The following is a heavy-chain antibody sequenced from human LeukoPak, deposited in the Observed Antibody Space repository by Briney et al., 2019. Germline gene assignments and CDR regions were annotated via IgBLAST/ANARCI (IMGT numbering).Heavy chain of an antibody. J-gene: IGHJ4*02. CDR1: GGTFSSYA. Sequence: ASVKVSCKASGGTFSSYAISWVRQAPGQGLEWMGWISAYNGNTNYAQKLQGRVTMTTDTSTSTAYMELRSLRSDDTAVYYCARSISGYSSSWGHYWGQGTLVTVSS. CDR2: ISAYNGNT. D-gene: IGHD6-13*01. V-gene: IGHV1-18*01. CDR3: ARSISGYSSSWGHY.